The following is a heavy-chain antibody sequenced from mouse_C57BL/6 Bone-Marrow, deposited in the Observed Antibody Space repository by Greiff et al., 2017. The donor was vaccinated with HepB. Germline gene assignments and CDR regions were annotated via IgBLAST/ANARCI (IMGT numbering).Heavy chain of an antibody. CDR3: ARELRLRSSFDY. Sequence: VKLVESGAELVRPGASVKLSCKASGYTFTDYYINWVKQRPGQGLEWIARIYPGSGNTYYNEKFKGKATLTAEKSSSTAYMQLSSLTSEDSAVYFCARELRLRSSFDYWGQGTTLTVSS. V-gene: IGHV1-76*01. CDR2: IYPGSGNT. CDR1: GYTFTDYY. D-gene: IGHD3-2*02. J-gene: IGHJ2*01.